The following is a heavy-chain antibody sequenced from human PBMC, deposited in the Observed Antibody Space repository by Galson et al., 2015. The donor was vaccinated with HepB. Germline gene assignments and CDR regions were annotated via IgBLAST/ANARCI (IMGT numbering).Heavy chain of an antibody. CDR2: ISSSSSYI. J-gene: IGHJ4*02. V-gene: IGHV3-21*01. CDR3: ARSTSCCPGALDY. CDR1: GFTFSSYS. D-gene: IGHD2-2*01. Sequence: SLRLSCAASGFTFSSYSMNWVRQAPGKGLEWVSSISSSSSYIYYADSVKGRFTISRDNAKNSLYLQMNSLRAEDTAVYYCARSTSCCPGALDYWGQGTLVTVSS.